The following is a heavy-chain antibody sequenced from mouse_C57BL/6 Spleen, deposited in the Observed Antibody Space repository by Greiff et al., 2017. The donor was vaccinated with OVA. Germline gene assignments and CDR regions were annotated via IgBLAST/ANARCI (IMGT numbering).Heavy chain of an antibody. J-gene: IGHJ3*01. CDR2: INPNNGGT. D-gene: IGHD2-4*01. CDR3: ARGGAYYDYDWFAY. Sequence: EVQLQQSGPELVKPGASVKISCKASGYTFTDYYMNWVKQSHGKSLEWIGDINPNNGGTSYNQKFKGKATLTVDKSSSTAYMELRSLTSEDSAVYYCARGGAYYDYDWFAYWGQGTLVTVSA. V-gene: IGHV1-26*01. CDR1: GYTFTDYY.